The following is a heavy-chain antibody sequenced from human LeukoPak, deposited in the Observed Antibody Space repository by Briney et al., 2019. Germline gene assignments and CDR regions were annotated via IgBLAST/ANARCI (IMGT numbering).Heavy chain of an antibody. CDR3: ARDTIGATPSYYFDY. Sequence: ASVKDSCKASGYTFTSYYRHWVRQAPGQGLEWMGIINPSGGSTSYAQKFQGRVTMTRDTSTSTVYMELSSLRSEDTAVYYCARDTIGATPSYYFDYWGQGTLVTVSS. D-gene: IGHD3-16*01. CDR1: GYTFTSYY. J-gene: IGHJ4*02. CDR2: INPSGGST. V-gene: IGHV1-46*01.